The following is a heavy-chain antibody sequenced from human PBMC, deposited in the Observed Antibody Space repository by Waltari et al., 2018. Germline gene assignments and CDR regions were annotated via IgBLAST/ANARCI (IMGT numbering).Heavy chain of an antibody. CDR2: ITHSGSS. Sequence: QLQLQESGPGLVKPSETLSLTCTVSGAPVSSSIHYWGWIRQSPGKGLEWIGSITHSGSSYYNPSLRSRVTLLVDTSKNQFSLRVNSVTAADMALYYCARHMTTVTTSSFDYWGQGALVTVSS. D-gene: IGHD4-17*01. J-gene: IGHJ4*02. CDR1: GAPVSSSIHY. V-gene: IGHV4-39*07. CDR3: ARHMTTVTTSSFDY.